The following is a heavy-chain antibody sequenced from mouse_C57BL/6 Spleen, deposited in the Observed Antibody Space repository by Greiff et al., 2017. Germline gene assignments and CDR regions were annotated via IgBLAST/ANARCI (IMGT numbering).Heavy chain of an antibody. CDR1: GYAFSSSW. Sequence: QVQLQQSGPELVKPGASVKFSCKASGYAFSSSWMNWVKQRPGKGLEWIGLIYPGDGYTNYNGKFKGKATLTADKSSSTAYMQLSSLTSEDSAVYFCARSGDYDVPFAYGGQGTLVTVSA. CDR3: ARSGDYDVPFAY. D-gene: IGHD2-4*01. CDR2: IYPGDGYT. V-gene: IGHV1-82*01. J-gene: IGHJ3*01.